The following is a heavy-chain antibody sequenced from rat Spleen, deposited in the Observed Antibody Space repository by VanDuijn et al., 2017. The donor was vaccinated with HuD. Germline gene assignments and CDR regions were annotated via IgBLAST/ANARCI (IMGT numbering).Heavy chain of an antibody. CDR3: AKRGWYYFDY. V-gene: IGHV5-29*01. Sequence: EVQLVESGGGLVQPGRSLKLSCAASGFTFRDYGMAWVRQAPTKGLEWVATIRYDGGNTYYRDSVEGRFTISRDNAKSTLYLEMGSLRSEDTATYYCAKRGWYYFDYWGQGVMVTVSS. CDR2: IRYDGGNT. J-gene: IGHJ2*01. CDR1: GFTFRDYG.